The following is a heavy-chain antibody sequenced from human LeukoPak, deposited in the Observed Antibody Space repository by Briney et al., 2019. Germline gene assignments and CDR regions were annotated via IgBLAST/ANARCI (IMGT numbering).Heavy chain of an antibody. V-gene: IGHV3-9*01. D-gene: IGHD6-13*01. CDR1: GFTFDDYA. J-gene: IGHJ4*02. CDR2: ISWNSGSI. Sequence: GRSLRLSCAASGFTFDDYAMHWVPHAPGKGLEWVSGISWNSGSIVYADSVKGRFTISRDNAKNSLYLQMNSLRAEDTALYYCAKVTGIAAAGPFDYWGQGTLVTVSS. CDR3: AKVTGIAAAGPFDY.